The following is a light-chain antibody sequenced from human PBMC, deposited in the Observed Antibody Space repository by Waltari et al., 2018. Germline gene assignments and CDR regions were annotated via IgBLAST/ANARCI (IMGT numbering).Light chain of an antibody. CDR2: DAS. V-gene: IGKV3-15*01. J-gene: IGKJ5*01. CDR1: QSIATN. CDR3: QQYNRWPPIT. Sequence: EVVMTQSPDTLSVSPGGRATLSCRASQSIATNLAWYQQRRGQAPRLLIFDASTRATSISGRFSGSGSGTEFTLTISSLQSDDSAVYYCQQYNRWPPITFGQVTRLEIK.